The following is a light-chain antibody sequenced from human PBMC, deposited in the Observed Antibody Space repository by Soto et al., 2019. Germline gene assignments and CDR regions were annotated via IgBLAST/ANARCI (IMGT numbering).Light chain of an antibody. CDR2: RDN. Sequence: LTHPPSVSGTPGQRVTVSCSGGRSNIGSNTVHWYQQLPGAAPKLLIYRDNQRPSGVPDRFAASKSGTSASLAISGLQSEDEGDYYCAAWDESPNVLYVFGTGTKVTVL. V-gene: IGLV1-44*01. CDR1: RSNIGSNT. J-gene: IGLJ1*01. CDR3: AAWDESPNVLYV.